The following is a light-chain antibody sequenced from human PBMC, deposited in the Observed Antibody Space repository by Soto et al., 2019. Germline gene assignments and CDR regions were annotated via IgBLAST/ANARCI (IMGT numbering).Light chain of an antibody. Sequence: EIVLTQSPFTLSFSPVERSALCCRASQSVSSSHLAWYQQKPGQAPRLLISGASSRATGIPDRFTGSGSGTDFTLTISRLEPEDFAVYYCQQYGSSPRTFGQGTKVDIK. J-gene: IGKJ1*01. CDR1: QSVSSSH. CDR2: GAS. V-gene: IGKV3-20*01. CDR3: QQYGSSPRT.